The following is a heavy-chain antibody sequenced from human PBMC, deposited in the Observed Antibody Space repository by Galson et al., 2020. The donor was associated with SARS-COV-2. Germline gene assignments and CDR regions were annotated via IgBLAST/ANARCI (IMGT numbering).Heavy chain of an antibody. CDR1: GGSIRSYS. CDR3: ASGIAAHEYYGMDV. J-gene: IGHJ6*02. D-gene: IGHD6-6*01. CDR2: IYYRGST. V-gene: IGHV4-59*01. Sequence: PSQTISLTCTVSGGSIRSYSWSWIRQPPGKGLEWIGNIYYRGSTHYNPYLKSRVTISVDTSKNQFSLKLSSVTAADTAVYYCASGIAAHEYYGMDVWGQGTTVTVSS.